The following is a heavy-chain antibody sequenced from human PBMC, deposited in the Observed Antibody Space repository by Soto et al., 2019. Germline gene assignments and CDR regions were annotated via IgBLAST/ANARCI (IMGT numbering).Heavy chain of an antibody. CDR3: ARDLIDDWSGYYSGSGWSSGGMDV. CDR2: INPSGGST. V-gene: IGHV1-46*01. J-gene: IGHJ6*02. CDR1: GYTFTSYY. Sequence: ASVKVSCKASGYTFTSYYMHWVRQAPGQGLEWMGIINPSGGSTSYAQKFQGRVTMTRDASTSTVYMELSSLRSEDTAVYYCARDLIDDWSGYYSGSGWSSGGMDVWGQGTTVTVSS. D-gene: IGHD3-3*01.